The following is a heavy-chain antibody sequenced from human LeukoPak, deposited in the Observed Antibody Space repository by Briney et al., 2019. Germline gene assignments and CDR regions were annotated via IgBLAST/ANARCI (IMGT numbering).Heavy chain of an antibody. Sequence: GGSLRLSCAASGFTFSNYWMHWVRQTPGKGLVWASRILSDGSSTNYADSVKGRFTVSRDNAQNTLYLQMNSLRAEDTAVYYCVRGYCSATSCYFSSSYSWFDPWGQGTLVTVSS. CDR2: ILSDGSST. V-gene: IGHV3-74*01. CDR3: VRGYCSATSCYFSSSYSWFDP. J-gene: IGHJ5*02. CDR1: GFTFSNYW. D-gene: IGHD2-2*01.